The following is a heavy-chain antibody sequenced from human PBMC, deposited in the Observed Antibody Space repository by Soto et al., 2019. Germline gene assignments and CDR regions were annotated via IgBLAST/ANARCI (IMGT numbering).Heavy chain of an antibody. V-gene: IGHV1-69*01. CDR3: ARVPDRYCSAGSCEGSYFDY. CDR1: GGTFSSYA. D-gene: IGHD2-15*01. J-gene: IGHJ4*02. Sequence: QVQLVQSGAEVEKPGSSVKVSWKGSGGTFSSYAISWVRQAPGQGLGWVGGVIPIFCTANYAQKFQGRVTITADESTSTAYMALSSLRTEDTAVYYCARVPDRYCSAGSCEGSYFDYWGQGTLVTVSS. CDR2: VIPIFCTA.